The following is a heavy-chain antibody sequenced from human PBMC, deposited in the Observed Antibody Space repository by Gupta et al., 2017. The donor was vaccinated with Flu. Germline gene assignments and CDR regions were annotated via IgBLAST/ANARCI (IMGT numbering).Heavy chain of an antibody. CDR2: GTSRGDAM. D-gene: IGHD5-12*01. CDR1: GFTFSTFG. CDR3: CRDGYKRSDY. Sequence: SCAASGFTFSTFGMNWVRQAPGKGLEWLSFGTSRGDAMYYADSVRGRFTISRDNAKNSLYLRLSSLRAEDTAVYYCCRDGYKRSDYWGQGTLGTVSS. J-gene: IGHJ4*02. V-gene: IGHV3-48*01.